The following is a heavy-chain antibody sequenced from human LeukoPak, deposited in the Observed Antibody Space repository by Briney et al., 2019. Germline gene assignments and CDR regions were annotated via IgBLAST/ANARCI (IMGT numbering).Heavy chain of an antibody. J-gene: IGHJ3*02. V-gene: IGHV3-23*01. D-gene: IGHD6-19*01. CDR1: GFTFSSYA. CDR3: ARVDEAVAGTSDAFDI. CDR2: ISGSGGST. Sequence: GGSLRLSCAASGFTFSSYAMSWVRQAPGKGLEWVSAISGSGGSTYYADSVKGRFTISRDNSKNTLYLQMNSLRAEDTAVYYCARVDEAVAGTSDAFDIWGQGTMVTVSS.